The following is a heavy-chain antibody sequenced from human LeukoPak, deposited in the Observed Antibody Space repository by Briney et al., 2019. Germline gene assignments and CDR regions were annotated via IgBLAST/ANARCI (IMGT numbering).Heavy chain of an antibody. J-gene: IGHJ4*02. CDR1: GFTFGDYA. CDR2: ISWNSGSI. CDR3: AKENYYDSSGLSL. Sequence: QPGRSLRLSCAASGFTFGDYAMHWVRQAPGKGLEWVSGISWNSGSIGYADSVKGRFTISRDNAKNSLYLQMNSLRAEDTALYYCAKENYYDSSGLSLWGQGTLVTVSS. D-gene: IGHD3-22*01. V-gene: IGHV3-9*01.